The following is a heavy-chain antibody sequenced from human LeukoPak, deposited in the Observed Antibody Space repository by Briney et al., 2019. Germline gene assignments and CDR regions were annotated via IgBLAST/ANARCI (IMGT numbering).Heavy chain of an antibody. CDR3: ARDLTGTDRPPH. J-gene: IGHJ3*01. Sequence: HPGGSLRLSCTASGFTFEDYAMHWVRQTPGKGLEWVSAIGRNGGSIAYADSVKGRFTISRDNAKNSLYLQMNSLRAEDTAVYYCARDLTGTDRPPHWGQGTMVTVSS. D-gene: IGHD1-7*01. CDR1: GFTFEDYA. V-gene: IGHV3-9*01. CDR2: IGRNGGSI.